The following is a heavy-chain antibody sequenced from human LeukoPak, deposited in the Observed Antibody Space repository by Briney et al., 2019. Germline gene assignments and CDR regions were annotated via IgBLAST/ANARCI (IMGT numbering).Heavy chain of an antibody. J-gene: IGHJ5*02. D-gene: IGHD3-10*01. CDR1: GASISSHH. Sequence: SETLSLTCTVTGASISSHHWSWIRQSPEMGLEWIGYIYTSGSTDYNPALKSRVTISVDLSKNQVSLELTSVISADTAVYFCAREGEEYSWFDPWGQGTRVTVSS. CDR2: IYTSGST. CDR3: AREGEEYSWFDP. V-gene: IGHV4-4*09.